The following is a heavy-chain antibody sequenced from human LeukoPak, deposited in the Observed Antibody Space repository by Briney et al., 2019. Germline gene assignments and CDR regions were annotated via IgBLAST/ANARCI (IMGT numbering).Heavy chain of an antibody. CDR2: ISGSGDNT. CDR1: GFTFSSYA. V-gene: IGHV3-23*01. CDR3: AREGLGAAAGTFDY. D-gene: IGHD6-13*01. Sequence: QPGGSLRLPCAASGFTFSSYAMSWVRQAPGKGLAWVSIISGSGDNTDYADSVKGRFTISRDNSKNTLSLQMNSLRVEDTAVYYCAREGLGAAAGTFDYWGQGTLVTVSS. J-gene: IGHJ4*02.